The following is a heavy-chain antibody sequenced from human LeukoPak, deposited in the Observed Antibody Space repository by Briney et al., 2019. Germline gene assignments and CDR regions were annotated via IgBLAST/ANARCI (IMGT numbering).Heavy chain of an antibody. Sequence: GGSLRLSCAASGFTFSSYAMSWGRHAPRKGREWVSAISGSGGSTYYADSVKGRFTISRDNSKNTLYLQMNSLRAEDTAVYYCAKYHYYYYMDVWRKGTTVTVSS. V-gene: IGHV3-23*01. CDR2: ISGSGGST. CDR3: AKYHYYYYMDV. CDR1: GFTFSSYA. J-gene: IGHJ6*03.